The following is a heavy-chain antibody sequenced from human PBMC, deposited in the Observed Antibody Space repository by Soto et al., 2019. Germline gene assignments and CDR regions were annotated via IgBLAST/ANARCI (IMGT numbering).Heavy chain of an antibody. Sequence: SETLSLTCTVSGGSISSGGYYWSWIRQHPGKGLEWIGYIYYSGSTYYNPSLKSRVTISVDTSKNQFSLKLSSVTAADTAVYYCARADYGDYLSDYFDYWGQGTLVTVSS. D-gene: IGHD4-17*01. V-gene: IGHV4-31*03. CDR2: IYYSGST. J-gene: IGHJ4*02. CDR1: GGSISSGGYY. CDR3: ARADYGDYLSDYFDY.